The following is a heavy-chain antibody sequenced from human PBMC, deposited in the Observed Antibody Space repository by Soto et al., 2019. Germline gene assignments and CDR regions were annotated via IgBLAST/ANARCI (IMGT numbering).Heavy chain of an antibody. V-gene: IGHV4-38-2*01. D-gene: IGHD6-13*01. Sequence: SETLSLTCAVSGYIISNGYYWKWIRHPPGKGLEWIGSVYHSGTTYYNPSLKSLVTISLDTSKNHFSLMLSSVTAADTAVYHCARSLYSSSWYAGDWGQGTLVTVSS. CDR1: GYIISNGYY. J-gene: IGHJ4*02. CDR3: ARSLYSSSWYAGD. CDR2: VYHSGTT.